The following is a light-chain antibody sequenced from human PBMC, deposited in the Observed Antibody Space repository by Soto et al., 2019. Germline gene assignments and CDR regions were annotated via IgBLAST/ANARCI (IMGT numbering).Light chain of an antibody. CDR2: GAS. V-gene: IGKV3-11*01. CDR1: QTVDTY. J-gene: IGKJ5*01. CDR3: QQRSSWPIT. Sequence: EIVLTQSPVSLSLSPGERATLSCRASQTVDTYLAWYQQKPGQAPRLLIFGASNRATGIPARFSGSGSGTDFTLTINSLEPEDFALYYCQQRSSWPITFGQGTRLEIK.